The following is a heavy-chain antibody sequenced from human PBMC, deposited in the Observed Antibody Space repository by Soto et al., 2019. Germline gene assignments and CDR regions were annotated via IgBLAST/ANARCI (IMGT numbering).Heavy chain of an antibody. J-gene: IGHJ4*02. CDR2: VSATAGTT. Sequence: GAPGLSLAAPGFTFFKYAMRWVRQAPGKGLEWVSLVSATAGTTYYTDSVKGRFTISRDNSRNTVYLQMNSLRADDTAVYYCAKDRLAGGFDYWGQGTLVTVAS. CDR3: AKDRLAGGFDY. V-gene: IGHV3-23*01. CDR1: GFTFFKYA. D-gene: IGHD3-16*01.